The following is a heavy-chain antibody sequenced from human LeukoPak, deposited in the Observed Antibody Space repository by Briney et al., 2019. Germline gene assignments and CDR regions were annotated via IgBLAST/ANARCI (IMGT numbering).Heavy chain of an antibody. CDR1: GDSINRSPYY. V-gene: IGHV4-39*07. Sequence: PSETLSLTCTVSGDSINRSPYYWGWVRQPPGKGLEWIGSIYYIGSTHYNPSLKRRLTISVDTSKNQFSLRLSSVSAADTAMYYCARVVYSGYFDYWGQGILVTVSS. D-gene: IGHD2-15*01. J-gene: IGHJ4*02. CDR3: ARVVYSGYFDY. CDR2: IYYIGST.